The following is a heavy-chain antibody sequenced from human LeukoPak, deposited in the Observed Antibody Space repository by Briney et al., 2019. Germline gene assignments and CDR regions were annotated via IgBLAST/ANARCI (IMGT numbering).Heavy chain of an antibody. V-gene: IGHV4-34*01. Sequence: SETLSLTCAVYGGSFSGYYWSWIRQPPGKGLEWIGEINHSGSTNYNPSLKSRVTISVDTSKNQFSLKLSSVTAADTAVYYCARRYYYDILTGFNYWGQGTLVAVSS. CDR2: INHSGST. CDR1: GGSFSGYY. D-gene: IGHD3-9*01. J-gene: IGHJ4*02. CDR3: ARRYYYDILTGFNY.